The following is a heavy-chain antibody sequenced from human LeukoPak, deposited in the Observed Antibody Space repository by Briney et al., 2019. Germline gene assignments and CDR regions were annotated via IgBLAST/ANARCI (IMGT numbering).Heavy chain of an antibody. CDR1: GGTFSSYA. J-gene: IGHJ3*02. V-gene: IGHV1-69*04. CDR2: IIPILGIA. Sequence: GASVKVSCKASGGTFSSYAISWVRQAPGQGLEWMGRIIPILGIANYAQKFQGRVTITADKSTSTAYMELSSLRSEDTAVYYCARRAPEISQRDAFDIWGQGTMVTVSS. CDR3: ARRAPEISQRDAFDI. D-gene: IGHD1-1*01.